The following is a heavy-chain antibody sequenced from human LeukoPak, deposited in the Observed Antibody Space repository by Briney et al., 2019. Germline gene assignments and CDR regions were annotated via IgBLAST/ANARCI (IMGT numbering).Heavy chain of an antibody. J-gene: IGHJ3*02. CDR1: GGSISSSSYY. CDR3: ARLSITMIDRVSFDI. Sequence: SETLSLTCTVSGGSISSSSYYWGWIRQPPGKGLEWIGSIYYSGSTYYNPSLKSRVTISVDTSKNQFSLKLSSVTAADTAVYYRARLSITMIDRVSFDIWGQGTMVTVSS. D-gene: IGHD3-22*01. V-gene: IGHV4-39*01. CDR2: IYYSGST.